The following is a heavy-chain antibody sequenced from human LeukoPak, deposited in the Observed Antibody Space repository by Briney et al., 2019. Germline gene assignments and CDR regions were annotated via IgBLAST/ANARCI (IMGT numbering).Heavy chain of an antibody. CDR2: IRYDGNNK. J-gene: IGHJ4*02. D-gene: IGHD3-22*01. CDR3: AKDTYFYDSSGYLGYLDH. Sequence: GGSLRLSCAASGFTFSSYGMHWVRQAPGKGLDWVAFIRYDGNNKYYADSVKGRFTISRDNSKNALYLQMSSLRAEDTAVYYCAKDTYFYDSSGYLGYLDHWGQGTLVTVSS. CDR1: GFTFSSYG. V-gene: IGHV3-30*02.